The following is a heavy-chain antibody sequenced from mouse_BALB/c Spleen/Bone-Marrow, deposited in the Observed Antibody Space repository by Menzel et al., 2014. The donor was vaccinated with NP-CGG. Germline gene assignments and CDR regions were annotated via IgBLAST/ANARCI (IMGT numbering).Heavy chain of an antibody. J-gene: IGHJ3*01. D-gene: IGHD1-3*01. V-gene: IGHV14-3*02. Sequence: AQLQQSGAELVKPGASVKLSCTASGFNIIYAYIHWVKRRPEQGLEWIGRIYPANGNTNYDPKFQVKATITADTSSNTAYLHLNSLTSEDTAVYYCARSPGEVNYWGQGTLVTVSA. CDR1: GFNIIYAY. CDR3: ARSPGEVNY. CDR2: IYPANGNT.